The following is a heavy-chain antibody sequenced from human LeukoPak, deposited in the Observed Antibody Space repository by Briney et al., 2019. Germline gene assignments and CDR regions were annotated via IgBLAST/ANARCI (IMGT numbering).Heavy chain of an antibody. CDR3: GTIPVVVATKKYYYYYYMDV. Sequence: ASVKVSCKASGYTFTDYYMYWVQQAPGKGLEWMGRVDPEDGETIYAEKFQGRVTITADTSTDTAYMELSSLRSEDTAVYYCGTIPVVVATKKYYYYYYMDVWGKGTTVTVSS. V-gene: IGHV1-69-2*01. CDR1: GYTFTDYY. CDR2: VDPEDGET. J-gene: IGHJ6*03. D-gene: IGHD2-15*01.